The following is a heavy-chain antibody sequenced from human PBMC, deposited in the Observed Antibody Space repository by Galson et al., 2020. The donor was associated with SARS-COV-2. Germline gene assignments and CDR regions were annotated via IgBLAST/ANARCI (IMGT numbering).Heavy chain of an antibody. V-gene: IGHV4-30-4*01. CDR3: ARFGFRRFDD. D-gene: IGHD3-16*01. CDR1: GGSISSGDYY. CDR2: IYYSGST. Sequence: SETLSLTCTVSGGSISSGDYYCSWIRQPPGKGLEWIGYIYYSGSTYYNPSLKSRVTISIDTFKNQFSLNLRSVTAADTAIYYCARFGFRRFDDWGQGTLVTVSS. J-gene: IGHJ4*02.